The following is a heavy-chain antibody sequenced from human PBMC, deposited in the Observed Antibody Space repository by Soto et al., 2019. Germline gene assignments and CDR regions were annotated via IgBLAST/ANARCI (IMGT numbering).Heavy chain of an antibody. CDR3: AKGLAPMPYYYGMDV. CDR2: ISSSSSYI. D-gene: IGHD2-2*01. CDR1: GFTFSSYS. Sequence: GGSLRLSCAASGFTFSSYSMNWVRQAPGKGLEWVSSISSSSSYIYYADSVKGRFTISRDNAKNTLYLQMNSLRVEDTAVYYYAKGLAPMPYYYGMDVWGQGTTVTVSS. J-gene: IGHJ6*02. V-gene: IGHV3-21*04.